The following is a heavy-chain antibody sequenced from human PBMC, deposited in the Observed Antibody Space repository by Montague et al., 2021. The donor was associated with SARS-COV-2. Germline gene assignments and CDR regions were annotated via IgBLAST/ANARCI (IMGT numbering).Heavy chain of an antibody. CDR2: IYYSGNP. CDR3: ARGKGRSPDAFDI. Sequence: SETLSLTCTVSGGSIGTYYWSWIRQSPGKGLEWIGYIYYSGNPNXXPSLTSRLSMSVDTSKNQFSLELSSVTAADTAVFFCARGKGRSPDAFDIWGQGITVTVSS. V-gene: IGHV4-59*01. D-gene: IGHD2-15*01. CDR1: GGSIGTYY. J-gene: IGHJ3*02.